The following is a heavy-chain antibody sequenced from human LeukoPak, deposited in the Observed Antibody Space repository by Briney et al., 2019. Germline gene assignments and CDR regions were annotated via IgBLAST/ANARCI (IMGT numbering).Heavy chain of an antibody. J-gene: IGHJ4*02. CDR1: GGSFSGYY. CDR3: ASGLYYYGSAYY. V-gene: IGHV4-34*01. Sequence: SETLSLTCAVYGGSFSGYYWSWIRQPPGKGLEWIGEINHSGSTNYNPSLKSRVTISVDTSKNQFSLKLSSVTAADTAVYYCASGLYYYGSAYYWGQGTLVTASS. D-gene: IGHD3-10*01. CDR2: INHSGST.